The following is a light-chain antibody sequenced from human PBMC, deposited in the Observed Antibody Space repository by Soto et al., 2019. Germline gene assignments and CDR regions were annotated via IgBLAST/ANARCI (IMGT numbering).Light chain of an antibody. CDR1: QSVSSSY. Sequence: EIVLTQSPGTLSLSPGERATLSCRASQSVSSSYLAWYQQKPGQAPRLLIYDASSRATVIPDRFSGSESGTDFTLTISRLEPEDLAVYYCQQYGSSSYTFGQGNKREIK. J-gene: IGKJ2*01. V-gene: IGKV3-20*01. CDR2: DAS. CDR3: QQYGSSSYT.